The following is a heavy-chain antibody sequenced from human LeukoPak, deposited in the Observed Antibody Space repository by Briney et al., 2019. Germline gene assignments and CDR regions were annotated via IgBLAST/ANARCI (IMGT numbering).Heavy chain of an antibody. Sequence: GASVTLSCKPSHYTFNNFVISSVRQAPGQGLEWVGWISPHTYATRYAEKVQGRVSMTTDTSTTTVYMELRSLTSDDTAVYFCARGQSMYYWGQGTPVTVSS. D-gene: IGHD2-8*01. V-gene: IGHV1-18*01. CDR3: ARGQSMYY. CDR1: HYTFNNFV. CDR2: ISPHTYAT. J-gene: IGHJ4*02.